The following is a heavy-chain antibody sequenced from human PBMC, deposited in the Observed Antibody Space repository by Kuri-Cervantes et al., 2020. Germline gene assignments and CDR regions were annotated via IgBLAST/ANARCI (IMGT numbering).Heavy chain of an antibody. Sequence: SETLSLTCTVSGGSISSGDYYWSWIRQPPGKGLEWIGYIYYSGSTYYNPSLKSRVTISVDTSKNQFSLKLSSVTAADTAVYYCARADGDYPDAFDIWGQGTMVTVSS. J-gene: IGHJ3*02. D-gene: IGHD4-17*01. CDR3: ARADGDYPDAFDI. V-gene: IGHV4-30-4*01. CDR2: IYYSGST. CDR1: GGSISSGDYY.